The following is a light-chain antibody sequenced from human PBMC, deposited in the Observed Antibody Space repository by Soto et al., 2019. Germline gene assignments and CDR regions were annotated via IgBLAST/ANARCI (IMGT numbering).Light chain of an antibody. CDR2: YAS. CDR1: QSISSW. CDR3: QQYNSYSPYT. V-gene: IGKV1-5*01. Sequence: DIQMTQSPSTLSASVGDRVTITCRASQSISSWLAWYQQKPGKAPKLLIYYASSFESGVASRFSGSGCWTEFTLPISSLQPDDFATYYCQQYNSYSPYTFGQGTKLEIK. J-gene: IGKJ2*01.